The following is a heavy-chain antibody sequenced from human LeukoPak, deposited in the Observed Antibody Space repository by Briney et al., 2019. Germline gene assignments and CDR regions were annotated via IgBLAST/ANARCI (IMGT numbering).Heavy chain of an antibody. CDR2: IYSDGST. D-gene: IGHD2-2*01. J-gene: IGHJ5*02. Sequence: GGSLRLSCAASEFTVSSNYMSWVRQAPGMGLECVSVIYSDGSTYYADSVKGRFTISRDNSKNTLYLQMNSLRAEDTAVYYCTLVPPNPWGQGTLVTVSS. CDR1: EFTVSSNY. V-gene: IGHV3-66*01. CDR3: TLVPPNP.